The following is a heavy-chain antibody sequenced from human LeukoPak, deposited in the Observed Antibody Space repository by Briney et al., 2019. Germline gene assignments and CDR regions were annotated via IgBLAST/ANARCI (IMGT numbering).Heavy chain of an antibody. CDR1: GYTFTSYD. J-gene: IGHJ5*02. Sequence: ASVKVSCKASGYTFTSYDINWVRQATGQGLEWMGWMNPNSGNTGYAQKFQGRVTMTRNTSISTAYMELSSLRSEDTAVYYCARDSAQYCSSTSCYIYNWFDPWGQGTLVTVSS. D-gene: IGHD2-2*02. CDR3: ARDSAQYCSSTSCYIYNWFDP. CDR2: MNPNSGNT. V-gene: IGHV1-8*01.